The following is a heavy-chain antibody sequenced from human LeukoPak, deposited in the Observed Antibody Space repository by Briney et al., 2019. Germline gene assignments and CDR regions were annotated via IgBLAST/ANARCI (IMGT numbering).Heavy chain of an antibody. D-gene: IGHD5-18*01. CDR2: IIPILGIA. CDR3: ASSPVTLTYYYYYYMDV. CDR1: GGTFSSYT. J-gene: IGHJ6*03. Sequence: SVKVSCKASGGTFSSYTISWVRQAPGQGLEWMGRIIPILGIANYAQKFQGRVTITADKSTSTAYMELSSLRSEDTAVYYCASSPVTLTYYYYYYMDVWGKGTTVTVSS. V-gene: IGHV1-69*02.